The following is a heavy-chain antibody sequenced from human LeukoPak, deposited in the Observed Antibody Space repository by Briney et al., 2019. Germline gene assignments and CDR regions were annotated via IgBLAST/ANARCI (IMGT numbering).Heavy chain of an antibody. CDR3: ARGRKYTYGYTVTELGSGYFDY. J-gene: IGHJ4*02. V-gene: IGHV4-59*01. CDR2: IDDSGTT. CDR1: GGSISSYY. D-gene: IGHD5-18*01. Sequence: SETLSLTCTVSGGSISSYYWSWIRQPPGRGLEWIGYIDDSGTTNYNPSLKSRVTISVDSSKNQFSLKLSSVTAADTAMYYCARGRKYTYGYTVTELGSGYFDYWGQGTLVTVSS.